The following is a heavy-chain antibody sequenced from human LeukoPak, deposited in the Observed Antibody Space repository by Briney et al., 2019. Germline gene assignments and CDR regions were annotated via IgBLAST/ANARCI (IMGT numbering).Heavy chain of an antibody. D-gene: IGHD3-22*01. J-gene: IGHJ6*03. Sequence: SETLSLTCTVSGGSISSYYWSWIRQPAGKGLEWIGRIYTSGSTNYNPSLKSRVAISVDKSKNQFSLKLSSVTAADTAVYYCARIGYYYDSSGYTGRYYYYYYMDVWGKGTTVTVSS. CDR1: GGSISSYY. CDR2: IYTSGST. CDR3: ARIGYYYDSSGYTGRYYYYYYMDV. V-gene: IGHV4-4*07.